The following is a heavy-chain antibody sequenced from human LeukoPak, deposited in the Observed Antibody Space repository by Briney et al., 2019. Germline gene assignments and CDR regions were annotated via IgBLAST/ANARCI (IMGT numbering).Heavy chain of an antibody. CDR3: ASTANYYGSGSYYIN. CDR1: GGSITSYY. Sequence: PSETLSLTCTVSGGSITSYYWSWIRQPPGKGLEWIGNIYYSGSTNYNPSLKSRVTISIDTSKNQFSLKLSSVTAADTAVYYCASTANYYGSGSYYINWGQGTLVTVSS. J-gene: IGHJ4*02. D-gene: IGHD3-10*01. V-gene: IGHV4-59*01. CDR2: IYYSGST.